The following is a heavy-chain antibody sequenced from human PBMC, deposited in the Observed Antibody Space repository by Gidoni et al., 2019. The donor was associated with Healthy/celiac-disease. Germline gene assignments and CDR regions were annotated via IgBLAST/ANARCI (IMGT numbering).Heavy chain of an antibody. CDR2: ISWDGGST. J-gene: IGHJ4*02. D-gene: IGHD4-17*01. V-gene: IGHV3-43D*04. Sequence: QPGGSLRLSCAASGFTFDDYAMHWVRQAPGKGLEWVSLISWDGGSTYYADSVKGRFTISRDNSKNSLYLQMNRLRAEDTALYYCAKGTIGYGDYGFDYWGQGTLVTVSS. CDR3: AKGTIGYGDYGFDY. CDR1: GFTFDDYA.